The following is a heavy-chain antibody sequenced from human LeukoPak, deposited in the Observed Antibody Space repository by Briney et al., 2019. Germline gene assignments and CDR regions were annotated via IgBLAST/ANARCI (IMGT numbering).Heavy chain of an antibody. D-gene: IGHD3-16*01. CDR1: GFTFSSYW. Sequence: GGPLRLSCAASGFTFSSYWMHWVRHAPGKGLMWVSRINSDGSTTSYADSVKGRFTISRDNAKNTLYLQMNSLRVEDTAVYYCTRINYGWGQGTLVTVSS. CDR3: TRINYG. J-gene: IGHJ4*02. CDR2: INSDGSTT. V-gene: IGHV3-74*01.